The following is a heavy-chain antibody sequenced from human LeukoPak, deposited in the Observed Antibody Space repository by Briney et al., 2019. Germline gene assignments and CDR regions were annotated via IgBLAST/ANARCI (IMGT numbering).Heavy chain of an antibody. V-gene: IGHV3-48*01. CDR2: ISSSSSTT. D-gene: IGHD5-18*01. CDR3: AREEYSYGSAFDY. Sequence: PGGSLRLYCAASGFTFSSYSMNWVRQAPGKGLEGVSYISSSSSTTYYADSVKGRFTISSDNAKNSLYLQMNSLRAEDTAVYYCAREEYSYGSAFDYWGQGTLVTVSS. J-gene: IGHJ4*02. CDR1: GFTFSSYS.